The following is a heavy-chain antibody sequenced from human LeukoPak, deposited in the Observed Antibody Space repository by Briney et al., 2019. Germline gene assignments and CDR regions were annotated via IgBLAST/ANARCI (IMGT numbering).Heavy chain of an antibody. CDR1: GFTFSMYW. CDR3: TRAPSEIGGYYPEYFRH. Sequence: GGSLRLSCAASGFTFSMYWMHWVRQAPGKGLVWVSRIKSDGSTNYADSVKGRLTISRDNAKNTVSLQMNSLRPEDTGVYYCTRAPSEIGGYYPEYFRHWGQGTLVTVSS. V-gene: IGHV3-74*01. CDR2: IKSDGST. D-gene: IGHD3-22*01. J-gene: IGHJ1*01.